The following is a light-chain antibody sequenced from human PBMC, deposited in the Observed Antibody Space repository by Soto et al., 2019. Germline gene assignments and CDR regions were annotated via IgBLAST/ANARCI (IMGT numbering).Light chain of an antibody. J-gene: IGKJ1*01. Sequence: IVLTQYPGTLSLSPGERATLSCRASQSVSSSFLAWYQQKPGQAPRLLIYGASIRATSIPDRSSGSGSGTDFTLTISRLEPEDFAVYYCQQYVTSPWAFGQGTKVDIK. CDR1: QSVSSSF. CDR3: QQYVTSPWA. V-gene: IGKV3-20*01. CDR2: GAS.